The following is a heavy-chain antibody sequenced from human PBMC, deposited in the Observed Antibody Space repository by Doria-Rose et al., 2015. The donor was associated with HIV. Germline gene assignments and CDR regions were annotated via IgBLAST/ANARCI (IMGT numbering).Heavy chain of an antibody. CDR3: ARMGSYRELDY. CDR1: GASVSSRGYY. D-gene: IGHD3-3*01. V-gene: IGHV4-31*03. Sequence: VPLLESGPGLVKPSAPLSLTCSVSGASVSSRGYYWNWIRQVPGKGLESLGYTYYTGTSDYSPSLKSRLNMAVDTSKNQFSLKLSFATVADTAVYYCARMGSYRELDYGGQG. J-gene: IGHJ4*02. CDR2: TYYTGTS.